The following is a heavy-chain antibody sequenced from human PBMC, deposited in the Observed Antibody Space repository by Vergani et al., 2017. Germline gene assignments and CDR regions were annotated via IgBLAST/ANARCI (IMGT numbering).Heavy chain of an antibody. V-gene: IGHV3-30*02. CDR3: GKHFRGWGIYY. CDR2: IQFDGSNQ. J-gene: IGHJ4*02. D-gene: IGHD3-16*01. CDR1: GFTLSNYD. Sequence: QVQLVESGGGVVQRGGSLRLSCATSGFTLSNYDMQWIRQGPGKGLEFVAFIQFDGSNQYYADSIKGRFTLSRDFSKNTLYLQMNSLRTDDTATYYCGKHFRGWGIYYWWQGTQVIVSS.